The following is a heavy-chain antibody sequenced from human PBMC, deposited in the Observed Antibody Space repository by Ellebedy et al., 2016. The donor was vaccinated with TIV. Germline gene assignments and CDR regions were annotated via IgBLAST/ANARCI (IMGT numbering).Heavy chain of an antibody. CDR1: GFTFSDYW. CDR3: AGLRDADAF. Sequence: GESLKISXAASGFTFSDYWMNWVRQPPGKGLEWVANIKQDGSERYYVDSVKGRFTISRDNSKNTLYLQMNSLRAEDTAVYYCAGLRDADAFWGQGTLVTVSS. D-gene: IGHD5-12*01. V-gene: IGHV3-7*01. CDR2: IKQDGSER. J-gene: IGHJ4*02.